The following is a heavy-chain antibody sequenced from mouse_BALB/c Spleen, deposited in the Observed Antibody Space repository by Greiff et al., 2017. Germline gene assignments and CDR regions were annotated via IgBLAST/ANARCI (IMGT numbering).Heavy chain of an antibody. V-gene: IGHV5-6-5*01. CDR3: ARGGYYGSSYDY. J-gene: IGHJ2*01. Sequence: EVMLVESGGGLVKPGGSLKLSCAASGFTFSSYAMSWVRQTPEKRLEWVASISSGGSTYYPDSVKGRFTISRDNARNILYLQMSSLRSEDTAMYYCARGGYYGSSYDYWGQGTTLTVSS. CDR1: GFTFSSYA. D-gene: IGHD1-1*01. CDR2: ISSGGST.